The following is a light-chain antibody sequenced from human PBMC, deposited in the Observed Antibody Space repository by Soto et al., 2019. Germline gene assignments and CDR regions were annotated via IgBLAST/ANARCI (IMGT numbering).Light chain of an antibody. Sequence: DVQMIQSPSTLSASVGDRVTITCRASQSISSWVAWYQHKPGKAPKLLIYKASSSESGVPSRFSGSGSGTEFTLTISSLQPDDFATYYCQQYNDYSLAFGGGTKV. CDR1: QSISSW. CDR2: KAS. J-gene: IGKJ4*01. V-gene: IGKV1-5*03. CDR3: QQYNDYSLA.